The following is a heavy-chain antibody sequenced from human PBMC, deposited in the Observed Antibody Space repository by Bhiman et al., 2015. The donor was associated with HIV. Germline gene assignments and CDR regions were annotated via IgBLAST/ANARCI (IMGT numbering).Heavy chain of an antibody. CDR2: IYSGGTS. CDR3: ARDWEGATHAFDI. CDR1: GFTVNSNY. D-gene: IGHD1-26*01. J-gene: IGHJ3*02. Sequence: EVQLVESGGGLVQPGGSLRLSCAVSGFTVNSNYMSWVRQAPGKGLEWVSVIYSGGTSYYADSVKGRFTISRDNSKNTLYLQMNSLRVEDTAVYYCARDWEGATHAFDIWGQGTMVSVSS. V-gene: IGHV3-66*01.